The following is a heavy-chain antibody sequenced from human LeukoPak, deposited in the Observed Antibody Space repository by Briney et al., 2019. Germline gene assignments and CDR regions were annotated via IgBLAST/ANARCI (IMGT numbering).Heavy chain of an antibody. Sequence: GGSLRLSCAASGFTFSSYWMHWVRQAPGKGLVWVSRINSDGSSTSYADSVKGRFTISRDNSKNTLYLQMNSLRAEDTAVYYCARDEDYYDSSGYYYRGPPPTYWGQGTLVTVSS. CDR2: INSDGSST. CDR3: ARDEDYYDSSGYYYRGPPPTY. CDR1: GFTFSSYW. V-gene: IGHV3-74*01. D-gene: IGHD3-22*01. J-gene: IGHJ4*02.